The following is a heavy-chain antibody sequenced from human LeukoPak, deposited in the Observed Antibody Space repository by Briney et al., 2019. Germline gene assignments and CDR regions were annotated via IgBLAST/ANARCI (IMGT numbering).Heavy chain of an antibody. CDR2: ISTSNGNT. D-gene: IGHD1-14*01. Sequence: ASVKVSCRASGYTFMNYDITWVRQAPGQGLEWMGRISTSNGNTDYAQKFQGKITMTTDTSPSTVFMELRSLRLDDTAVYYCARDPYHRMGPPLDLWGQGTLVIVSS. CDR1: GYTFMNYD. J-gene: IGHJ5*02. CDR3: ARDPYHRMGPPLDL. V-gene: IGHV1-18*01.